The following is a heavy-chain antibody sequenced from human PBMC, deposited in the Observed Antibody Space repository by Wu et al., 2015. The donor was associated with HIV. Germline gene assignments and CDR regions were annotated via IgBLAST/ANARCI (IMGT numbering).Heavy chain of an antibody. V-gene: IGHV1-8*01. D-gene: IGHD3-22*01. Sequence: QVQLVQSGAEVKKPGASVKVSCKASGYTFTDYDIIWVRQAAGQGLEWMGWMNPNSGNTDYAQKFQGRVTMTRNTAISTAYMELSSLRSEDTAVYFCAREFHYDTSGYYYRIHNWSDPWGQGTLVTVSS. CDR2: MNPNSGNT. J-gene: IGHJ5*02. CDR1: GYTFTDYD. CDR3: AREFHYDTSGYYYRIHNWSDP.